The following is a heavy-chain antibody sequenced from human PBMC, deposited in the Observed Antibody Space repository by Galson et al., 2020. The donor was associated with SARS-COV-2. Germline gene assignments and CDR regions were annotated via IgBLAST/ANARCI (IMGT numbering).Heavy chain of an antibody. D-gene: IGHD3-3*01. Sequence: GGSLRLSCTASGFTFGDYAMSWVRQAPGKGLEWVGFIRSKAYGGTTEYAASVKGRFTISRDDSKSIAYLQMNSLKTDDTAVYYCTRDDFWSGYSYWGQGTLVTVSS. V-gene: IGHV3-49*04. CDR1: GFTFGDYA. J-gene: IGHJ4*02. CDR2: IRSKAYGGTT. CDR3: TRDDFWSGYSY.